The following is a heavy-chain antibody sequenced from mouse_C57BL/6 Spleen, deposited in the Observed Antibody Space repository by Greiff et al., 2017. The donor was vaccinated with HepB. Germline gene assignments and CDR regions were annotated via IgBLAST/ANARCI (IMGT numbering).Heavy chain of an antibody. J-gene: IGHJ1*03. CDR2: IDPEDGET. D-gene: IGHD1-1*01. V-gene: IGHV14-2*01. CDR3: ARGSSFHWYFDV. Sequence: EVMLVESGAELVKPGASVKLSCTASGFNIKDYYMHWVKQRTEQGLEWIGRIDPEDGETKYAPKFQGKATITADTSSNTAYLQLSSLTSEDTAVYYCARGSSFHWYFDVWGTGTTVTVSS. CDR1: GFNIKDYY.